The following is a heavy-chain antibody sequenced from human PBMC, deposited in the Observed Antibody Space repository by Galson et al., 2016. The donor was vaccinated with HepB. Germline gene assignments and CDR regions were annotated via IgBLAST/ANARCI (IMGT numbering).Heavy chain of an antibody. Sequence: PALVKPTQTLTLTCTFSGFSLTSKTVGVGWTRQPPGEALEWLAVIFGDGEKHYNPSLRSRLSITKDTSKNQVVLRVTNMDPVDTASYYCGHMEAVMTFGGIGSYYFDFWGQGTLGTVSS. J-gene: IGHJ4*02. CDR2: IFGDGEK. CDR1: GFSLTSKTVG. D-gene: IGHD3-16*01. CDR3: GHMEAVMTFGGIGSYYFDF. V-gene: IGHV2-5*02.